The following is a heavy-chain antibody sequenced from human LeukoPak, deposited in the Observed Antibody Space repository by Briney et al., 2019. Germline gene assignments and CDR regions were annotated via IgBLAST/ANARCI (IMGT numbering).Heavy chain of an antibody. J-gene: IGHJ4*02. D-gene: IGHD6-19*01. CDR1: GFTFRNYD. Sequence: GGSLRLSCVASGFTFRNYDMHWVRQATGKGLEWVSGIGAAGDTYYPGSVKGRFTISRENANNSLYLQMNSLRAGDTAMYYCARGRAGDFDYWGQGTLVTVSS. CDR2: IGAAGDT. V-gene: IGHV3-13*04. CDR3: ARGRAGDFDY.